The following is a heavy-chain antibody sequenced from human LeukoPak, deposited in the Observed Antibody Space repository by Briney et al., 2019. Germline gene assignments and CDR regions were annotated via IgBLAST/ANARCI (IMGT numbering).Heavy chain of an antibody. D-gene: IGHD6-13*01. Sequence: GESLKISCKGSGYSFTSYWISWVRQMPGKGLEWMGRIDPSDSYTNYSPSFQGHVTISADKSISTAYLQWSSLKASDTAMYYCARHRRIAAAGTTSDLDYWGQGTLVTVSS. CDR3: ARHRRIAAAGTTSDLDY. CDR1: GYSFTSYW. V-gene: IGHV5-10-1*01. J-gene: IGHJ4*02. CDR2: IDPSDSYT.